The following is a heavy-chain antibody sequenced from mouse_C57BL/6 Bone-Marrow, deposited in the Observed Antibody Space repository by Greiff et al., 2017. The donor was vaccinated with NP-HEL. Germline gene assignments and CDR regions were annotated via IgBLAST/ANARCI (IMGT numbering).Heavy chain of an antibody. Sequence: VQLQQSGPELVKPGASVKISCKASGYSFTGYYMNWVKQSPEKSLEWIGEINPSTGGTTYNQKFKAKATLTVDQSSSTAYMQLKSLTSEDSAVYYCARLGGYPYFDDWGQGTTLTVSS. CDR2: INPSTGGT. J-gene: IGHJ2*01. D-gene: IGHD2-2*01. CDR3: ARLGGYPYFDD. CDR1: GYSFTGYY. V-gene: IGHV1-42*01.